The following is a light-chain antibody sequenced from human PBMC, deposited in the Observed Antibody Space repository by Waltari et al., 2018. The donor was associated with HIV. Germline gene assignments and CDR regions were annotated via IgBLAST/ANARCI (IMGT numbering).Light chain of an antibody. J-gene: IGLJ2*01. CDR3: AAAWDDSLNGPV. Sequence: QSVLTQPPSVSEAPRQRVTISCSGSSSNIGNNAVNWYQQLPGKAPKLLIYYDDLLPSGVSDRFSGSKSGTSASLAISGLQSEDVADYYCAAAWDDSLNGPVFGGGTKLTVL. V-gene: IGLV1-36*01. CDR2: YDD. CDR1: SSNIGNNA.